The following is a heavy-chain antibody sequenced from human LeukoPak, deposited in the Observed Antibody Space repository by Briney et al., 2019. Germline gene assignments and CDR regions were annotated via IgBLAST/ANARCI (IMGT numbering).Heavy chain of an antibody. Sequence: GGSLRLSCAASGFTFSSYWMSWVRQAPGKGREWVANIKQDGSDKYYVDSVRGRFTISRDNAKNSLYLQMNSLRAEDTAVYYCTRDHQVAADYWGQGTLVTVSS. CDR3: TRDHQVAADY. D-gene: IGHD6-19*01. CDR2: IKQDGSDK. V-gene: IGHV3-7*01. CDR1: GFTFSSYW. J-gene: IGHJ4*02.